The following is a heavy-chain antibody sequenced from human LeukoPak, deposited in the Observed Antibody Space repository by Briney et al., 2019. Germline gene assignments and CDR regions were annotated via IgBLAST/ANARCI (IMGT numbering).Heavy chain of an antibody. CDR1: GDSITGYY. Sequence: PSETLSLTCSVSGDSITGYYWGWLRQPPGKGLEWIGNIYYTGNTYYNSSLKSRVTISLDTSKNQFSLKVISMTAADTAAYYCARDGEVVDYWGQGTLVTVSS. D-gene: IGHD2-2*01. CDR3: ARDGEVVDY. V-gene: IGHV4-39*07. J-gene: IGHJ4*02. CDR2: IYYTGNT.